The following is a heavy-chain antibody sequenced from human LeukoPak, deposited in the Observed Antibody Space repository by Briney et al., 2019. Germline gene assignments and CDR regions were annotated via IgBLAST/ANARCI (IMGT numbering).Heavy chain of an antibody. J-gene: IGHJ4*02. V-gene: IGHV4-39*01. CDR3: ARSFGYSYGLPFDY. CDR1: GGYISSSSYY. D-gene: IGHD5-18*01. Sequence: SETLSLTCTVSGGYISSSSYYWGSIRQPPGKGLEWIGSISYTGSTYYNPSLKSRVSISADTSKNQFSLKLSSVTAADTAICYCARSFGYSYGLPFDYWGQGNLVTVSS. CDR2: ISYTGST.